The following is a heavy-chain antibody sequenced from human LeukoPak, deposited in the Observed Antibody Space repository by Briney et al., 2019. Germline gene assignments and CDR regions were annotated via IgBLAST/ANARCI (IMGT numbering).Heavy chain of an antibody. J-gene: IGHJ1*01. V-gene: IGHV3-21*01. D-gene: IGHD2-2*01. CDR3: AREEYCSSTSCYLGGSEYFQH. CDR2: ISSSSSYI. CDR1: GFTFSSYS. Sequence: PGGSLRLSCAASGFTFSSYSMTWVRQAPGKGLEWVSSISSSSSYIYYADSVKGRFTISRDNAKNSLYLQMNSLRAEDTAVYYCAREEYCSSTSCYLGGSEYFQHWGQGSLVTVSS.